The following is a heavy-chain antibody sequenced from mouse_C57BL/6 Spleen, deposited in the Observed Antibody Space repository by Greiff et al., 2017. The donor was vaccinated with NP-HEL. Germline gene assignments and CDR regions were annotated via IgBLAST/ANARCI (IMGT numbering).Heavy chain of an antibody. CDR1: GFNIKDDY. CDR3: TRGTTVVASDYAMDY. V-gene: IGHV14-4*01. D-gene: IGHD1-1*01. J-gene: IGHJ4*01. CDR2: IDPENGDT. Sequence: VQLQQSGAELVRPGASVKLSCTASGFNIKDDYMHWVKQRPEQGLEWIGWIDPENGDTEYASKFQGKATITADTSSNTAYLQLSSLTSEDTDVYYCTRGTTVVASDYAMDYWGQETSVTVSS.